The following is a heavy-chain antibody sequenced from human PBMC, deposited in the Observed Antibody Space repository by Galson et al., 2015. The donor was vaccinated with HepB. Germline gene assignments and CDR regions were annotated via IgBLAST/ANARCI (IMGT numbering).Heavy chain of an antibody. CDR3: AREGRRTGEVTKAFDM. V-gene: IGHV3-74*01. CDR2: INSDGSST. J-gene: IGHJ3*02. CDR1: GLTNYW. D-gene: IGHD7-27*01. Sequence: SLRLSCAASGLTNYWMHWVRQAPGRGLVWVSRINSDGSSTSYADSVKGRFTISRDNAKNTLYLQMNSLRDEDAAVYYCAREGRRTGEVTKAFDMWGQGTIVTVSS.